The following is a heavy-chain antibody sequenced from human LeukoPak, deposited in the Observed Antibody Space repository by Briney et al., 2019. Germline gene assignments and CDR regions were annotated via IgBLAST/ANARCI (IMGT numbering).Heavy chain of an antibody. J-gene: IGHJ4*02. D-gene: IGHD2/OR15-2a*01. CDR3: ARVGTTRFDY. CDR1: GFTFSSYE. Sequence: GGSLRLSCAASGFTFSSYEMNWVRQAPGKGLEWVSYISSSGSTIYYADSVKGRFTISRDNAKNPLYLQMNSLRAEDTAVYYCARVGTTRFDYWGQGTLVTVSS. CDR2: ISSSGSTI. V-gene: IGHV3-48*03.